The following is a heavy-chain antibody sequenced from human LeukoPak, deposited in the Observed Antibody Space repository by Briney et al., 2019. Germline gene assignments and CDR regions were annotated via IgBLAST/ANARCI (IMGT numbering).Heavy chain of an antibody. CDR3: ARGLELPPFYYYGMDV. V-gene: IGHV6-1*01. CDR1: GDSVSSNSAA. D-gene: IGHD1-7*01. J-gene: IGHJ6*02. Sequence: SQTLSLTCAISGDSVSSNSAAWTWIRQSPSRGLEWLGRTYYRSKWYNDYAVSVKSRITINPDTSKNQFSLQLNSVTPEDTAVYYCARGLELPPFYYYGMDVWGQGTTVAVSS. CDR2: TYYRSKWYN.